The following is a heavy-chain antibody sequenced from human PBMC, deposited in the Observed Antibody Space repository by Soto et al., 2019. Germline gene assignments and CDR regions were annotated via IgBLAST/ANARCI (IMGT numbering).Heavy chain of an antibody. Sequence: QVQLVESGGGVVQPGRSLRLSCAASGFTFSSYGMHWVRQAPGKGLEWVAVIWYDGSNKYYADSVKGRFTISRDNSXNXXYLQMNSLRAEDTAVYYCARGRDVLLWFGESFFDYWGQGTLVTVSS. J-gene: IGHJ4*02. D-gene: IGHD3-10*01. CDR1: GFTFSSYG. CDR3: ARGRDVLLWFGESFFDY. V-gene: IGHV3-33*01. CDR2: IWYDGSNK.